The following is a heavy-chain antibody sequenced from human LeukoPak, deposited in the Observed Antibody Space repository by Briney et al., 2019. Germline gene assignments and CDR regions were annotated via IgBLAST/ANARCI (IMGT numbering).Heavy chain of an antibody. J-gene: IGHJ6*02. CDR2: ISLSGSKI. CDR3: AKGRVGANGYYYYGMDV. D-gene: IGHD1-26*01. CDR1: GFTFGGYN. Sequence: GGSLRLSCAASGFTFGGYNMNWIRQAPGKGLEWVSYISLSGSKIDYADSVKGRFTISRDNAKNSLYLQMNSLRAEDTAVYYCAKGRVGANGYYYYGMDVWGQGTTVTVSS. V-gene: IGHV3-48*01.